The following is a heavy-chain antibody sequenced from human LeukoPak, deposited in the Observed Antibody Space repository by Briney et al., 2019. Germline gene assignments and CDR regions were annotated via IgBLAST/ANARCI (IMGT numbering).Heavy chain of an antibody. CDR1: GGSFSGYY. D-gene: IGHD3-22*01. CDR3: ASGNYYDRDYLGAFDI. Sequence: SETLSLTCAVYGGSFSGYYWSWIRQPPGKGLEWIGEINHSGSTNYNPSLKSRVTISVDTSKNQFSLKLSSVTAADTAVYYCASGNYYDRDYLGAFDIWGQGTMVTVSS. V-gene: IGHV4-34*01. CDR2: INHSGST. J-gene: IGHJ3*02.